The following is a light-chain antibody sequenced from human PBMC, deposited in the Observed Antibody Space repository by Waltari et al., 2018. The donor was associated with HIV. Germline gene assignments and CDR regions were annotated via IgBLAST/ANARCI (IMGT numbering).Light chain of an antibody. V-gene: IGLV2-14*03. J-gene: IGLJ3*02. CDR3: TSFTSSSAWL. CDR1: SSDIGGYDY. Sequence: QSALTQPASVSGSLGQSITFSCTGTSSDIGGYDYVSWYQQHPGKAPKIIIFDVTNRPSGVSDPLSVPKSGNPASLTISGLQAEDEADYYCTSFTSSSAWLFGGGTKLTVL. CDR2: DVT.